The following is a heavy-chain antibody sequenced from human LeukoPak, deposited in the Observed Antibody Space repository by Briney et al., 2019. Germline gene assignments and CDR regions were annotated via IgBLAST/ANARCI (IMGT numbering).Heavy chain of an antibody. D-gene: IGHD3-9*01. CDR1: GFSFSSYA. V-gene: IGHV3-23*01. CDR2: ISGSGGST. J-gene: IGHJ6*02. CDR3: TKVITVRNFVWLSDSYFVMVV. Sequence: GCLSLSCAASGFSFSSYAMSWVRQAPGKGGEWVSAISGSGGSTYYAAFVKGRFTISRDSSKNTLYLQMNSLRAEDTAIYYCTKVITVRNFVWLSDSYFVMVVWGQRTTVTVSS.